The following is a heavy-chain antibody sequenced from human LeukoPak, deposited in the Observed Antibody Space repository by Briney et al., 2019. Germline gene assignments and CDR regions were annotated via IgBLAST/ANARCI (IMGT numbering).Heavy chain of an antibody. CDR3: ARDMGFGDLMGY. D-gene: IGHD3-10*01. V-gene: IGHV3-53*01. J-gene: IGHJ4*02. CDR1: GFSVSSIY. Sequence: PGGSLRLSCAASGFSVSSIYMRWVRQAPGKGLEWVSVIYSGGSTYYADSVRGRFTISRDNSKNTLYLQMNSLRVEDTAVYYCARDMGFGDLMGYWGQGTLVTVSS. CDR2: IYSGGST.